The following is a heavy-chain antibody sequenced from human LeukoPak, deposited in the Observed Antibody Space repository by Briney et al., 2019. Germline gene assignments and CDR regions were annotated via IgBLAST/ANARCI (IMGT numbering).Heavy chain of an antibody. CDR2: ISSGDTT. V-gene: IGHV3-66*01. D-gene: IGHD1-1*01. J-gene: IGHJ6*02. CDR3: ARGPRLERHGMDV. Sequence: GSLRCSCSAYAFTVSRNYMSWVRQAPGKGLEWVSVISSGDTTYYADSVKGRFTISRDSSNNTLYLQMNSLRAEDTAVYFCARGPRLERHGMDVWGQGTTVTVSS. CDR1: AFTVSRNY.